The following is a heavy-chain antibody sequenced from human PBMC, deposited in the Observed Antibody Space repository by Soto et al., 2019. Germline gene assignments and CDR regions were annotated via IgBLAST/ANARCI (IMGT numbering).Heavy chain of an antibody. D-gene: IGHD3-22*01. CDR2: IIPVIGVG. V-gene: IGHV1-69*02. CDR3: AIGRTGSNGYYWA. Sequence: QVQLVQSGAEVKKPGSSVKVSCKPSGNTLNTDTITWLRQAPGQGLEWMGRIIPVIGVGTYAQKFQDRVTTTADKSTTTVYMEVTSLTSEDTATYYCAIGRTGSNGYYWALGQGTQVTVS. J-gene: IGHJ5*02. CDR1: GNTLNTDT.